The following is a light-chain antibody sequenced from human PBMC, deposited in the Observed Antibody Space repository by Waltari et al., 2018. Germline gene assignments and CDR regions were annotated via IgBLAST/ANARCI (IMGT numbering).Light chain of an antibody. CDR1: GLGRKY. CDR2: QDN. V-gene: IGLV3-1*01. J-gene: IGLJ2*01. Sequence: SSELTQPPSVSVSPGQTATITCSGDGLGRKYASWYQQTPGQAPTLLIYQDNQRPSGIPGRFSGSVYGDTATLTISGTQSVDEADYYCQAWGTSVVIFGGGTKLTVL. CDR3: QAWGTSVVI.